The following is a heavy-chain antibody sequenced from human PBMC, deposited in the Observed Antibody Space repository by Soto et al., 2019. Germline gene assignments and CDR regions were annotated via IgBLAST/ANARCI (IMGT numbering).Heavy chain of an antibody. D-gene: IGHD2-15*01. V-gene: IGHV4-39*01. CDR3: ARQGLGYCSGGSCYKLVYFDY. Sequence: QLQLQESGPGLVKPSETLSLTCTVSGGSISSSSYYWGWIRQPPGKGLEWIGSIYYSGSTYYNPSRKSRVTISVDTSKSQFSLKLSSVTAADTAVYYCARQGLGYCSGGSCYKLVYFDYWGQGTLVTVSS. CDR1: GGSISSSSYY. CDR2: IYYSGST. J-gene: IGHJ4*02.